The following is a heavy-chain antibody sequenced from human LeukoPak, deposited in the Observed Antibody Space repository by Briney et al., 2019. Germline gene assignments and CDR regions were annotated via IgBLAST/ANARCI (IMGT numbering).Heavy chain of an antibody. V-gene: IGHV3-23*01. CDR2: ISGRGGST. CDR3: AKDGYSGYDFDYYYYYMDV. D-gene: IGHD5-12*01. CDR1: GFTFSSYA. J-gene: IGHJ6*03. Sequence: GGSLRLSCAASGFTFSSYAMSWVRQAPGKGLEWVSAISGRGGSTYYADSVKGRFTISRDNSKNTLYLQMNSLRAEDTAVYYCAKDGYSGYDFDYYYYYMDVWGKGTTVTVSS.